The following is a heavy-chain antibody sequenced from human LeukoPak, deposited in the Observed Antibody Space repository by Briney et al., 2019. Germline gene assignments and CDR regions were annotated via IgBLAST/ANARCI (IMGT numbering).Heavy chain of an antibody. V-gene: IGHV1-3*01. J-gene: IGHJ4*02. CDR1: GYTFTSYA. CDR2: INAGNGNT. D-gene: IGHD6-13*01. Sequence: ASVKVSCKTSGYTFTSYAMHWVRQAPGQRLEWMGWINAGNGNTKYSQKFQGRVTITRDTSASTAYMELSSLRSEDTAVYYCARGEAAAGTSSFDYWGQGTLVTVSS. CDR3: ARGEAAAGTSSFDY.